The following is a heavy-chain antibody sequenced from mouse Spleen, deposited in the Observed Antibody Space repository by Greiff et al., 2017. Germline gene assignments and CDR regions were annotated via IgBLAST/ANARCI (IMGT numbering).Heavy chain of an antibody. V-gene: IGHV8-12*01. CDR1: GFSLSTSGMG. J-gene: IGHJ4*01. CDR3: ARFYDGYYGGAMDY. D-gene: IGHD2-3*01. Sequence: VKLMESGPGILQSSQTLSLTCSFSGFSLSTSGMGVSWIRQPSGKGLEWLAHIYWDDDKRYNPSLKSRLTISKDTSRNQVFLKITSVDTADTATYYCARFYDGYYGGAMDYWGQGTSVTVSS. CDR2: IYWDDDK.